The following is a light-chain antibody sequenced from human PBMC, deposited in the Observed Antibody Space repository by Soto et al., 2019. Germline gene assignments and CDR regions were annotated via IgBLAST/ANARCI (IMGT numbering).Light chain of an antibody. J-gene: IGLJ3*02. CDR1: TSDVGAFNY. V-gene: IGLV2-14*01. Sequence: QSALTQPASVSGSPGQSITISCTGTTSDVGAFNYVSWYQQHPGKAPKLMIYEVTNRPSGVSNRFSGSKSGNTASLTISGLQAEDEADYHCSSYTGYHTWVFGGGTKLTVL. CDR3: SSYTGYHTWV. CDR2: EVT.